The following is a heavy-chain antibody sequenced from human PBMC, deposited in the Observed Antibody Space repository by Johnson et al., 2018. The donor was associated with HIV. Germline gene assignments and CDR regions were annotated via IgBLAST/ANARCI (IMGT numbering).Heavy chain of an antibody. J-gene: IGHJ3*02. V-gene: IGHV3-11*04. D-gene: IGHD1-26*01. CDR3: ARALGATYAFDI. CDR2: ISSSGAGI. Sequence: QVQLVESGGVLVQPGGSLRLSCAASGFSFGDFYMTWIRQVPGKGLECVAYISSSGAGIYYADSVRGRFTISRDNAKNTLYLQMNSLRAEDTAVYYCARALGATYAFDIWGQGTMVTVSS. CDR1: GFSFGDFY.